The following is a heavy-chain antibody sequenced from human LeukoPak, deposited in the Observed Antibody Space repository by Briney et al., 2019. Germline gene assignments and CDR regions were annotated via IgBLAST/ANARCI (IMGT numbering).Heavy chain of an antibody. CDR3: AKRGVVIRVILVGFHKEAYYFDS. J-gene: IGHJ4*02. V-gene: IGHV3-23*01. D-gene: IGHD3-22*01. CDR1: GITLSNYG. CDR2: ISDSGDRT. Sequence: HPGGSLRLSCAVSGITLSNYGMSWVRQAPGKGLEWVAGISDSGDRTNYADSVKGRFTISRDNPKNTLYLQMNSLRAEDTAVYFCAKRGVVIRVILVGFHKEAYYFDSWGQGALVTVSS.